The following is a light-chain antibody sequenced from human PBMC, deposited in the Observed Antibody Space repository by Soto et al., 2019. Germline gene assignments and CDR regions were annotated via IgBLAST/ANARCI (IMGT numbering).Light chain of an antibody. CDR3: QQYGGSPQT. CDR1: QSVSNY. V-gene: IGKV3-20*01. J-gene: IGKJ1*01. CDR2: VAS. Sequence: EIVLTQSPGTLSLSPGERATLSCRASQSVSNYLAWYQQKPGQAPRLLIYVASSRATGIPDRFSGSGSGTDFTLTISRLDPEDFAVYYCQQYGGSPQTFGQGTKVEIK.